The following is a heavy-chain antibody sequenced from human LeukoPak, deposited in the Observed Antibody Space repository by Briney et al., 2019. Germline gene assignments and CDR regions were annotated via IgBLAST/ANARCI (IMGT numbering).Heavy chain of an antibody. J-gene: IGHJ4*02. V-gene: IGHV3-53*01. CDR3: ARDLGRGYDWGD. CDR1: GFTVSSNY. Sequence: GGSLRLSCAASGFTVSSNYMSWVRQAPGKGLEWVAVIYSGGTTYYADSVKGRFTISRDSSKNTLYLQMNSLRAEDTAVYYCARDLGRGYDWGDWGQGTLVTVSS. CDR2: IYSGGTT. D-gene: IGHD5-12*01.